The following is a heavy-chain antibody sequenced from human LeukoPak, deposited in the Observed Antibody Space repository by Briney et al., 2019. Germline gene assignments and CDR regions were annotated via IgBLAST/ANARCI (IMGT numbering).Heavy chain of an antibody. Sequence: SETLSLTCTVSGGSISSSSYYWSWIRQPAGKGLEWIGRIYTSGSTNYNPSLKSRVTISVDTSKNQFSLKLSSVTAADTAVYYCASSMVRGGRPDAFDIWGQGTMVTVSS. J-gene: IGHJ3*02. CDR3: ASSMVRGGRPDAFDI. CDR1: GGSISSSSYY. CDR2: IYTSGST. D-gene: IGHD3-10*01. V-gene: IGHV4-61*02.